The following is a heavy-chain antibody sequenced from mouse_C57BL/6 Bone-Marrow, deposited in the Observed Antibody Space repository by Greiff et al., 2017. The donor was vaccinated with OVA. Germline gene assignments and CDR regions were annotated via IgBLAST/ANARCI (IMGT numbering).Heavy chain of an antibody. V-gene: IGHV1-81*01. CDR1: GYTFTSSC. J-gene: IGHJ2*01. CDR3: AREGSLDY. Sequence: VQLVASGAELARPGASVTLSCTASGYTFTSSCISWVKQRTGPGLAWIGEIYPRSGNTYYNEKFKGKATLTADKSSSTAYMELRSLTSEDSAVYFCAREGSLDYWGQGTTLTVSS. CDR2: IYPRSGNT.